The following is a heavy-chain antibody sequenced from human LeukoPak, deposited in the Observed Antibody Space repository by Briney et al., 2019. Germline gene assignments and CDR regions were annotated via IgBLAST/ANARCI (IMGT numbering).Heavy chain of an antibody. V-gene: IGHV3-48*04. CDR2: ISSSSSTI. CDR3: AKRHYYYYYSMDV. Sequence: GGSLRLSCAASGFTFSSYSMNWVRQAPGKGLEWVSYISSSSSTIYYADSVKGRFTISRDNAKSTLYLQMNSLRADDTAVYYCAKRHYYYYYSMDVWGKGTTVTVSS. J-gene: IGHJ6*03. CDR1: GFTFSSYS.